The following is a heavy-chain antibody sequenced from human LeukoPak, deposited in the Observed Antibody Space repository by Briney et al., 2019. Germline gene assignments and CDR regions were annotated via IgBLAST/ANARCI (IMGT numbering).Heavy chain of an antibody. Sequence: SQTLSLTCALSGDSVSSKTAAWNWVRQSPSRGLEWLGRTYYRSKWHYEYAVSVRSRIIIDSDTSKNQVSLVLYSVSPEDMAVYYCVRDDETEGRALDYWGQGTLVTVSS. J-gene: IGHJ4*02. CDR3: VRDDETEGRALDY. D-gene: IGHD3-10*01. V-gene: IGHV6-1*01. CDR1: GDSVSSKTAA. CDR2: TYYRSKWHY.